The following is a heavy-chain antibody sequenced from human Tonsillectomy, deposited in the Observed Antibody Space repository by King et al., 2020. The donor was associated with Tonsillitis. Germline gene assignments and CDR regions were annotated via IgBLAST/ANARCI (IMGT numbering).Heavy chain of an antibody. V-gene: IGHV1-2*02. Sequence: QLVQSGAEVKKPGASVKVSCKASGYTFTAYYMHWVRQAPGQGLEWMGWINPNSGGTNYAQKFQGRVTMTRETSISTAYMELSSLRSDDTAVYYCARDWEEQLVYYGMDVWGQGTTVTVSS. D-gene: IGHD6-6*01. CDR2: INPNSGGT. CDR3: ARDWEEQLVYYGMDV. J-gene: IGHJ6*02. CDR1: GYTFTAYY.